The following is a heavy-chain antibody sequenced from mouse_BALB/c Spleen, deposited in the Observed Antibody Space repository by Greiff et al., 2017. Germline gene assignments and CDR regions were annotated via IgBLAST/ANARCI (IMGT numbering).Heavy chain of an antibody. CDR3: ARGGYLYYYAMDY. V-gene: IGHV2-9*02. CDR2: ICAGGST. Sequence: VMLVESGPGLVAPSQSLSITCTVSGFSLTSYGVHWVRQPPGKGLEWLGVICAGGSTNYNSALMSRLSISKDNSKSQVFLKMNSLQTDDTAMYYCARGGYLYYYAMDYWGQGTSVTVSS. D-gene: IGHD2-2*01. J-gene: IGHJ4*01. CDR1: GFSLTSYG.